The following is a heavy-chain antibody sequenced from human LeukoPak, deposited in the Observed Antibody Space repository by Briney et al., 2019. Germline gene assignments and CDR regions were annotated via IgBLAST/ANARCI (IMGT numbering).Heavy chain of an antibody. J-gene: IGHJ4*02. V-gene: IGHV4-34*01. CDR2: INHSGST. CDR3: ARLYPPATRFDY. CDR1: GGSFSGYY. D-gene: IGHD5-24*01. Sequence: SETLSLTCAVYGGSFSGYYWSWLRQPPGKGLGWIGEINHSGSTNYNPSLKSRVIISVNTSKNHFSLKLSSVTAADTAVYYCARLYPPATRFDYWGQETLVTVSS.